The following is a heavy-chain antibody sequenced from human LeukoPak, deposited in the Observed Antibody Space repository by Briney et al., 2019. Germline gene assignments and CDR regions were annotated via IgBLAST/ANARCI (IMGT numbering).Heavy chain of an antibody. CDR3: ARHSGSGSLSRPFDP. Sequence: PLEALSLTCSVSGGSVASGGFYWGWLRQPPGKGPEWIATIYYTGSTYYNPSLNSRLTVSIDTSKNQFSLRLTSVTATDTAVYHCARHSGSGSLSRPFDPWGQGTLVTVSS. V-gene: IGHV4-39*01. CDR2: IYYTGST. D-gene: IGHD3-10*01. J-gene: IGHJ5*02. CDR1: GGSVASGGFY.